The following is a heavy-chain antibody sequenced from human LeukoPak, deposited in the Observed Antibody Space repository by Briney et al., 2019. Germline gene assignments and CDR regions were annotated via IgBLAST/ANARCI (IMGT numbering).Heavy chain of an antibody. J-gene: IGHJ6*02. Sequence: ASVKVSCKASEYTFTSYDINWVRQATGQGLEWMGWMNPNSGNTGYAQKFQGRVTMTRNTSISTAYMELSSLRSEDTAVYYCASFPHEDYYYYGMDVWGQGTTVTVSS. CDR2: MNPNSGNT. CDR1: EYTFTSYD. CDR3: ASFPHEDYYYYGMDV. V-gene: IGHV1-8*01.